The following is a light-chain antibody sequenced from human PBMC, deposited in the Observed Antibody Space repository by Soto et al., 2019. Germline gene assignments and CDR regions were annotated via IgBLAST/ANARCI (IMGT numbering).Light chain of an antibody. CDR2: KTS. CDR3: QYYNNYCWT. CDR1: QSISSW. J-gene: IGKJ1*01. Sequence: DIQLTQSPSTLSASVGDRVTITCRASQSISSWLAWYQQKPGKAPKFLIYKTSNLESGVPSRFSGSGSGTEFTLTISSLHPDDFATYYCQYYNNYCWTFGQGTKVEI. V-gene: IGKV1-5*03.